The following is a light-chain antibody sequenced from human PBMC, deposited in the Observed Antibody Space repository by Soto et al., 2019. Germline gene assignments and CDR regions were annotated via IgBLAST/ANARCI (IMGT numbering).Light chain of an antibody. CDR1: QSVSGR. J-gene: IGKJ4*01. CDR2: AAS. CDR3: QQYDSWPLT. Sequence: EIVMTQSPATLSVSPGEGATLSCRASQSVSGRLAWYQQKRGQVPRLLIYAASTRATGIPTRFSGSGSGTEFTLTISSLQSEDFAVYYCQQYDSWPLTFGGGTKVEIK. V-gene: IGKV3-15*01.